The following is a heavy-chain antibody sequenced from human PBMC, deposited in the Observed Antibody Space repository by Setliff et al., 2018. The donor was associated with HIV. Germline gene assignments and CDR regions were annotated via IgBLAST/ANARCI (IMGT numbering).Heavy chain of an antibody. D-gene: IGHD7-27*01. J-gene: IGHJ3*01. CDR2: INHSGGT. Sequence: PSETLSLTCAVYGRSFSGYYWNGSRQSPGKGLEWIGEINHSGGTNYNPSLRSGVTMSIDTSKNQFSLNVSSVTAADTAVYYCARGWGHDGFDFWGQGTMVTVSS. CDR1: GRSFSGYY. CDR3: ARGWGHDGFDF. V-gene: IGHV4-34*01.